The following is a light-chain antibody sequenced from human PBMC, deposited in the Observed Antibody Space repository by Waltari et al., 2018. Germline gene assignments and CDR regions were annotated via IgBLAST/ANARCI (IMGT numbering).Light chain of an antibody. V-gene: IGKV3-11*01. CDR3: QQRLNWPPVT. Sequence: EIVLTQSPATLSLSPGERATLSCRASQSVSSYLAWYQQKPGQAPRLLIYEASDRATGIPARFSGSGAGTEFTLTISSLEPEDFAVYYCQQRLNWPPVTFGQGTRLEIK. J-gene: IGKJ5*01. CDR2: EAS. CDR1: QSVSSY.